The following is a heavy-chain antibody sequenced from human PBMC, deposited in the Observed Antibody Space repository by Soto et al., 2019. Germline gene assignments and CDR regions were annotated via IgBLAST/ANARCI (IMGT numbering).Heavy chain of an antibody. D-gene: IGHD6-13*01. Sequence: QVQLQESGPGLVRPSGTVSLTCAVSGLSISSDNWWSWVRQPPGKGLEWIGEIHHSVSTNYNHYLKSRGTMSVVPSKDLFSLTLNSVTAADTALYYCARDQGSHPGEWGQGTLVSVSS. J-gene: IGHJ4*02. CDR1: GLSISSDNW. CDR2: IHHSVST. V-gene: IGHV4-4*02. CDR3: ARDQGSHPGE.